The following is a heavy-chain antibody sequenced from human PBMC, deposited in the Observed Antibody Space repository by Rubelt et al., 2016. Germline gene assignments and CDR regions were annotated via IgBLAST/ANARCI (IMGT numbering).Heavy chain of an antibody. CDR1: GGSISSYY. J-gene: IGHJ3*02. CDR2: IYTSGGT. V-gene: IGHV4-4*07. Sequence: TCTVSGGSISSYYWSWIRQPAGKGLEWIGRIYTSGGTNYNPSLKSRVTMSVDTSKNQFSLKLSSVTAADTAVYYCPRDGIDHNGSYSKSSNAFDIWGQGTMVTVSS. CDR3: PRDGIDHNGSYSKSSNAFDI. D-gene: IGHD1-26*01.